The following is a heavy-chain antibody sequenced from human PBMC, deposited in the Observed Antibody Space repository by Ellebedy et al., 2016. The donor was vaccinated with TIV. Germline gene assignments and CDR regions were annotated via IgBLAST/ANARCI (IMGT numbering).Heavy chain of an antibody. J-gene: IGHJ4*02. CDR3: AAGAGYSYGYRLFDY. Sequence: AASVKVSCKASGYTFTSYYMHWVRQAPGQGLEWMGIINPSGGSTSYAQKFQGRVTITRDMSTSTAYMELSSLRSEDTAVYYCAAGAGYSYGYRLFDYWGQGTLVTVSS. CDR1: GYTFTSYY. CDR2: INPSGGST. D-gene: IGHD5-18*01. V-gene: IGHV1-46*01.